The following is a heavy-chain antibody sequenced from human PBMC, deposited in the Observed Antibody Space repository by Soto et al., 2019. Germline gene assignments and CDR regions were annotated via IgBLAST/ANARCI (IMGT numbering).Heavy chain of an antibody. CDR1: GFTFSTYS. CDR2: ISSSSITT. CDR3: ARDRLVGAAPFDY. J-gene: IGHJ4*02. V-gene: IGHV3-48*02. D-gene: IGHD1-26*01. Sequence: GGSLRLSCVASGFTFSTYSMNWVRQAPGKGLEWVSYISSSSITTHYADSVKGRFTISRDNAKNSLYLQMNSLTDEDTAVYYCARDRLVGAAPFDYWGQGTLVTVSS.